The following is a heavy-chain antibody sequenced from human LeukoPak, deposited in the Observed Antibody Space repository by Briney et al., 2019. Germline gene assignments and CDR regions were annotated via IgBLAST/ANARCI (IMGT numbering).Heavy chain of an antibody. V-gene: IGHV1-2*02. CDR1: GYTFTGYY. CDR3: ARLYSYGYHDAFDI. Sequence: GASVKVSCKASGYTFTGYYMHWVRQAPGQGLEWMGWITPNSGGTNSAQKFQGRVTMTRDTSISTAYMELSRLRSDDTAVYYCARLYSYGYHDAFDIWGQGTMVTVSS. J-gene: IGHJ3*02. D-gene: IGHD5-18*01. CDR2: ITPNSGGT.